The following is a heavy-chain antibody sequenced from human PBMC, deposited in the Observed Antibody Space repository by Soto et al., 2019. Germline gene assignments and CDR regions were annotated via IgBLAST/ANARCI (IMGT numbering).Heavy chain of an antibody. J-gene: IGHJ3*02. CDR1: GFTFSSYA. CDR2: ISGSGGST. Sequence: GGSLRLSCAASGFTFSSYAMSWVRQAPGKGLEWVSAISGSGGSTYYADSVKGRFTISRDNSKNTLYLQMNSLRAEDMAVYYCAKGHCSSTSCYSWGDDAFDIWGQGTMVTVSS. D-gene: IGHD2-2*01. V-gene: IGHV3-23*01. CDR3: AKGHCSSTSCYSWGDDAFDI.